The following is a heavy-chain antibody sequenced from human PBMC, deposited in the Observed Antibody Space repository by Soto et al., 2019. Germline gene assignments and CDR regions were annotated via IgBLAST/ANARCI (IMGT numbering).Heavy chain of an antibody. J-gene: IGHJ4*02. CDR3: ARMAYYDFWSGYHFDY. Sequence: PSETLSLTCTVSGGSISSYYLSWIRQPPGKGLEWIGYIYYSGSTNYNPSLKSRVTISVDTSKNQFSLKLSSVTAADTAVYYCARMAYYDFWSGYHFDYWGQGTLVTVSS. D-gene: IGHD3-3*01. CDR2: IYYSGST. CDR1: GGSISSYY. V-gene: IGHV4-59*01.